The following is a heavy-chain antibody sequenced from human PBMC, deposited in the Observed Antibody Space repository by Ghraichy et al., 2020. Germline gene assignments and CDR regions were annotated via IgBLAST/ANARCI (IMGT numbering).Heavy chain of an antibody. Sequence: GGSLRLSCAVSEFTFDGYPMTWVRQAPGKGLEWVSTLGADGRSTFYADSVNGRFTISRDNAKNTLYLQMNSLTVEDTAVYYCVREVDDFDIWGQGTVVTVSS. V-gene: IGHV3-23*01. CDR3: VREVDDFDI. J-gene: IGHJ3*02. CDR2: LGADGRST. CDR1: EFTFDGYP.